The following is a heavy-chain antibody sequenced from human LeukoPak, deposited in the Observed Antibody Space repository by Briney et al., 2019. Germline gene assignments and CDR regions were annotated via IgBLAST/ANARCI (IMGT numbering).Heavy chain of an antibody. D-gene: IGHD2-2*01. V-gene: IGHV4-34*01. CDR3: ARLSCSSSNCYRAFDI. Sequence: SETLSLTCAVYGGSFSGYYWSWIRQPPGKGLEWIGEINYSGSTNYNPSLKSRVTISVDTSKNQFSLKLSSVTAADTAVYYCARLSCSSSNCYRAFDIWGQGTMVTVSS. CDR1: GGSFSGYY. J-gene: IGHJ3*02. CDR2: INYSGST.